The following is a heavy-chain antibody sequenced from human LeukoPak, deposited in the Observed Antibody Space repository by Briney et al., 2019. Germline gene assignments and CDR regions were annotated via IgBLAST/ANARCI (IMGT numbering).Heavy chain of an antibody. CDR1: GFTFSSYS. CDR2: ISSSSSYI. Sequence: GGSLRLSCAASGFTFSSYSMNWVRQAPGKGLEWVSSISSSSSYIYYADSEKGRFTISRDNAKNSLYLQMNSLRAEDTAVYYCAREPRGAYSSGWKEYDYWGQGTLVTVSS. J-gene: IGHJ4*02. CDR3: AREPRGAYSSGWKEYDY. D-gene: IGHD6-19*01. V-gene: IGHV3-21*01.